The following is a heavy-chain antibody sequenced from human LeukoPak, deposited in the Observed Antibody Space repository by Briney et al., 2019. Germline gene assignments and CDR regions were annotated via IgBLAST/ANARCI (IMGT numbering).Heavy chain of an antibody. D-gene: IGHD6-19*01. CDR2: ISGSGAAT. Sequence: GGSLRLSCAASGFTFSTYWMAWVRQAPGKGLEWVSAISGSGAATFNADSVKGRFTISRDNSKNTLYLQMNSLRAEDTAVYYCAKDLSSGWYPYYFDFWGRGTLVTVSS. CDR1: GFTFSTYW. V-gene: IGHV3-23*01. CDR3: AKDLSSGWYPYYFDF. J-gene: IGHJ4*02.